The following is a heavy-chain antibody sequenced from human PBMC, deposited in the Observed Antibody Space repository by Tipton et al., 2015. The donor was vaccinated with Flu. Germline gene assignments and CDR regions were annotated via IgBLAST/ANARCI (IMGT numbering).Heavy chain of an antibody. CDR3: ARDVGYNYGLDV. V-gene: IGHV4-61*02. J-gene: IGHJ6*02. D-gene: IGHD5-24*01. CDR2: IYTGGRT. CDR1: GGSINRGNYY. Sequence: LRLSCIVSGGSINRGNYYWSWIRQPAGKGLEWIGRIYTGGRTNYDPSLESRVTISVDTSKNQLSLRLTSVTVADTAFYYCARDVGYNYGLDVWGQGTTVTVSS.